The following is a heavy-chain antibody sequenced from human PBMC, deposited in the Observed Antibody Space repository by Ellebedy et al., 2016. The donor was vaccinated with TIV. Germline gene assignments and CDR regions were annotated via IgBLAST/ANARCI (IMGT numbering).Heavy chain of an antibody. CDR3: ARRSSRNVMDV. D-gene: IGHD6-13*01. V-gene: IGHV6-1*01. J-gene: IGHJ6*02. CDR1: GDSVPSNSAG. Sequence: SCAISGDSVPSNSAGWNWIRQSPSRGLEWLGRTYYRSKWYNDYAVSVKSRITINPDTSKNQFSLQLNAVTPEDTAVYYCARRSSRNVMDVWGQGTTVTVSS. CDR2: TYYRSKWYN.